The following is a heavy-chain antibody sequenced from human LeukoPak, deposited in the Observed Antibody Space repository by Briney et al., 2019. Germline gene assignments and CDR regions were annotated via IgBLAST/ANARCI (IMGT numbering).Heavy chain of an antibody. CDR3: ARPRRDGYNYAFDI. CDR2: IYYSGST. J-gene: IGHJ3*02. Sequence: SETLSLTCTVSGGSISSGGYYWSWIRQHPGKGLEWIGYIYYSGSTNYNPSLKSRVTISVDTSKNQFSLKLSSVTAADTAVYYCARPRRDGYNYAFDIWGQGTMVTVSS. V-gene: IGHV4-61*08. CDR1: GGSISSGGYY. D-gene: IGHD5-24*01.